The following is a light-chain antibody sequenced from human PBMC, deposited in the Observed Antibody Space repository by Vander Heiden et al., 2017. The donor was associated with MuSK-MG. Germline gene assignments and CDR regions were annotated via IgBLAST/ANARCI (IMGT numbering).Light chain of an antibody. V-gene: IGKV1-39*01. CDR2: AAS. J-gene: IGKJ2*01. CDR1: QSISSY. CDR3: QQSYSTPYT. Sequence: IHMTQPPSPLPASVGDRVTIPCRASQSISSYLNWYQQKPGKAPKLLIYAASSLQSGVPSRVSGSGSGTDCTLTISSLQPEDFATYYCQQSYSTPYTFGQGTKLEIK.